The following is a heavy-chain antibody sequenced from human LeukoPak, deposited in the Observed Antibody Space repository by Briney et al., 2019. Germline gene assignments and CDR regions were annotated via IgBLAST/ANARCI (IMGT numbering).Heavy chain of an antibody. CDR1: GYTFTRNY. CDR3: ARAYRARYPQYYFDY. Sequence: ASVKVSCKASGYTFTRNYINWLRQAPGQGLEWTGMIDPSGGGTAYAQKFQDRVTMTSDTSTSTVYMELNSLRSEDTAVYYCARAYRARYPQYYFDYWGQGTLVTVSS. J-gene: IGHJ4*02. V-gene: IGHV1-46*01. CDR2: IDPSGGGT. D-gene: IGHD4-11*01.